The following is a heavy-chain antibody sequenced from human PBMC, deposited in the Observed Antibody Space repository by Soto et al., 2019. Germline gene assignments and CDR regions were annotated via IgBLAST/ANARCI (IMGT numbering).Heavy chain of an antibody. Sequence: QLQLQESGPGLVKPSETLSLTCTVSGGSISSRSYYWGWVRQPPGKGLEWIGSLSYTGSPSYNPSLKNRVTISVDKSKEQFSLIVTSVTAADTAVYFCTRISTAFDSWGQGILVTVSS. CDR1: GGSISSRSYY. CDR2: LSYTGSP. D-gene: IGHD2-21*02. CDR3: TRISTAFDS. J-gene: IGHJ4*02. V-gene: IGHV4-39*07.